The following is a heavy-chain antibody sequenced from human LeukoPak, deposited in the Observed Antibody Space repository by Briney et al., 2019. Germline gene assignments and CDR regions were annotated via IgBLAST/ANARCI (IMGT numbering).Heavy chain of an antibody. D-gene: IGHD3-16*01. CDR3: ARDVNYAFDY. Sequence: GASVKVSCKSSGYSFMRKGISWVRQAPGQGLEWMAWISANSGNTNYAQNFQGRVTLTTDTSTSTAYMELRSLRSDDTAVYYCARDVNYAFDYWGQGTLVTVSS. CDR1: GYSFMRKG. CDR2: ISANSGNT. J-gene: IGHJ4*02. V-gene: IGHV1-18*01.